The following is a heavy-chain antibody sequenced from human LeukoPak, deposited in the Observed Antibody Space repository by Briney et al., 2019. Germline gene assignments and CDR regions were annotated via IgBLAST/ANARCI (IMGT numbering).Heavy chain of an antibody. CDR3: ARDAPLDV. CDR1: GFTFSSNW. CDR2: IKQDGSEK. Sequence: GGSLRLSCAASGFTFSSNWMSWVRQAPGKGLEWVANIKQDGSEKYYVDSVKGRFTISRDNAKYSLYLQMNSLRTEDTAVYYCARDAPLDVWGQGTTVTVSS. V-gene: IGHV3-7*04. J-gene: IGHJ6*02.